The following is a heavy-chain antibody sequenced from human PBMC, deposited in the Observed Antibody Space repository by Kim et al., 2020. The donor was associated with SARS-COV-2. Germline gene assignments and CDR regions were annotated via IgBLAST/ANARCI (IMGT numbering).Heavy chain of an antibody. Sequence: KGRFTISRDNSKNTLYLQMNSLRAEDTAVYYCAKGLWFGELLSSGGVDYWGQGTLVTVSS. D-gene: IGHD3-10*01. J-gene: IGHJ4*02. CDR3: AKGLWFGELLSSGGVDY. V-gene: IGHV3-30*02.